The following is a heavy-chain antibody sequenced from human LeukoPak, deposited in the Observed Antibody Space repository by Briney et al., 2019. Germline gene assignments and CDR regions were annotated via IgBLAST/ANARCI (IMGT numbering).Heavy chain of an antibody. CDR1: GGSFSGYY. V-gene: IGHV4-34*01. CDR3: ARGYCSSTSCYIYYYYYMDV. D-gene: IGHD2-2*02. J-gene: IGHJ6*03. Sequence: SETLSLTCAVYGGSFSGYYWSWIRQPPGKGLEWIGEINHSGSTNYNPSLKSRVTISVDTSKNQFSLKLSSVTAADTVVYYCARGYCSSTSCYIYYYYYMDVWGKGTTVTVSS. CDR2: INHSGST.